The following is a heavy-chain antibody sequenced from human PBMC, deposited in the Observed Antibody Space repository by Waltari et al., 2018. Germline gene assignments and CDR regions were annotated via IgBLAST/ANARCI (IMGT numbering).Heavy chain of an antibody. V-gene: IGHV3-23*01. D-gene: IGHD6-13*01. CDR3: AKDQVYSSSPYDFDY. Sequence: EVQLLESGGGLVQPGGSLRLSCAASGFTFRSYAMSWVRQAPGKGLGWVSVISVSGGSTYNAESGKGRFTSSRDNSKNTLYLQMKSLRAEDTAVDYCAKDQVYSSSPYDFDYWGQGTLVTVSS. CDR1: GFTFRSYA. CDR2: ISVSGGST. J-gene: IGHJ4*02.